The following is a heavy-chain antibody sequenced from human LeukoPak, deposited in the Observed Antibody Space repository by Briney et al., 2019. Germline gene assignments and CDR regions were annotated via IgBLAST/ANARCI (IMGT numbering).Heavy chain of an antibody. Sequence: SETLSLTCTVSGGSIGTYYWSWVRQSPGTGLEWIGYIYVTGTRYNPYLQSRVTISVDRSRNQLFLKMTSVTAADTAVYYCARHIGGGIEDMDVWGRGTEVTVSS. V-gene: IGHV4-59*08. CDR1: GGSIGTYY. D-gene: IGHD3-16*02. CDR2: IYVTGT. CDR3: ARHIGGGIEDMDV. J-gene: IGHJ6*03.